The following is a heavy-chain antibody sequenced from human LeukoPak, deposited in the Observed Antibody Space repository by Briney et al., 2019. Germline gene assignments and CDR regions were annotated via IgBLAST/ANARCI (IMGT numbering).Heavy chain of an antibody. CDR1: GYTFIDYY. Sequence: ASVKVSCKASGYTFIDYYVHWVRQAPGQGLEWMGWINPNSGATNYARKFQGWVTMTRDTSVSTAYMEVTRLKFDDTAVYYCARSITMVRGVIINDYYGMDVWGQGTTVTVSS. CDR2: INPNSGAT. D-gene: IGHD3-10*01. V-gene: IGHV1-2*04. J-gene: IGHJ6*02. CDR3: ARSITMVRGVIINDYYGMDV.